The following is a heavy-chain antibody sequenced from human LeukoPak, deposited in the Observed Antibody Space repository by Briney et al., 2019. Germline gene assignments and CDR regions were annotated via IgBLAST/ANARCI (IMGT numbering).Heavy chain of an antibody. CDR3: AKVIYDSSGYLRDY. CDR2: ISSSGSGGNT. J-gene: IGHJ4*02. Sequence: PGGSLRLSCVASGVTLSNYAMSWARQAPGKGLEWVSGISSSGSGGNTYYADSVKGRFTISRDSSKNTLYLQMNSLRAEDTAVYYCAKVIYDSSGYLRDYWGQGTLVTVSS. CDR1: GVTLSNYA. V-gene: IGHV3-23*01. D-gene: IGHD3-22*01.